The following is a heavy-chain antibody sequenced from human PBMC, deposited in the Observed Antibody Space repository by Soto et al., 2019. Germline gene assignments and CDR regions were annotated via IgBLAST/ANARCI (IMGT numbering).Heavy chain of an antibody. Sequence: SETLSLTCTVSGGSISSSSYYWGWIRQPPGKGLEWIGSIYYSGSTYYNPSLKSRVTISVDTSKNQFSLKLSSVTAADTAVYYCYYGSGSYSDWGQGTLVTVSS. D-gene: IGHD3-10*01. CDR1: GGSISSSSYY. CDR2: IYYSGST. CDR3: YYGSGSYSD. J-gene: IGHJ4*02. V-gene: IGHV4-39*01.